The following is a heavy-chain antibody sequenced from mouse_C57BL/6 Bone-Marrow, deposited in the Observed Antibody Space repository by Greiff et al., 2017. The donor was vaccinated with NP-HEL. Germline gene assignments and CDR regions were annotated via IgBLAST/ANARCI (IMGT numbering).Heavy chain of an antibody. CDR2: IHPNSGST. CDR3: ASHYYGSTAWFAY. D-gene: IGHD1-1*01. Sequence: VQLQQPGAELVKPGASVTLSCKASGYTFTSYWMHWVKQRPGQGLEWIGMIHPNSGSTNYNEKFKSKATLTVDKSSSTAYMQLRSLTSEDSAVCYCASHYYGSTAWFAYWGQGTLVTVSA. V-gene: IGHV1-64*01. J-gene: IGHJ3*01. CDR1: GYTFTSYW.